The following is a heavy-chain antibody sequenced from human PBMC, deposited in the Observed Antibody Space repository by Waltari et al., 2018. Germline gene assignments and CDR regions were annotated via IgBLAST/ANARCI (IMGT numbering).Heavy chain of an antibody. CDR1: GSTFTSYD. V-gene: IGHV1-8*01. CDR3: ARASEDVWGSYQNWFDP. D-gene: IGHD3-16*02. CDR2: TNANSGHT. J-gene: IGHJ5*02. Sequence: QVPLVQSGAAAKTPGASVKVSCKASGSTFTSYDINCVRQATGQGLEWMGWTNANSGHTVYGQKLQGRVTMARNTSISTAYMELGSLGSEDTAVYYCARASEDVWGSYQNWFDPWGQGTLVTVSS.